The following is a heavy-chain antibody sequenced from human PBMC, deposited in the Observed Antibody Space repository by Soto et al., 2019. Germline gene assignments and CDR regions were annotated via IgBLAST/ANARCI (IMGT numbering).Heavy chain of an antibody. CDR3: AGRDGYNFAEYFQH. D-gene: IGHD5-12*01. CDR2: IYYSGST. V-gene: IGHV4-61*01. J-gene: IGHJ1*01. Sequence: SETLSLTCTVSGGSVSSGSYYWSWIRQPPGKGMEWIGYIYYSGSTNYNHSLKSRVTISVDTSKNQFSLKLSSVTAADTAVYYCAGRDGYNFAEYFQHWGQGTLVTVSS. CDR1: GGSVSSGSYY.